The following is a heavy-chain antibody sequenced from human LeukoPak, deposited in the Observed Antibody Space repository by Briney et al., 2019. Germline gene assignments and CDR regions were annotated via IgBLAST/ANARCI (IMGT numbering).Heavy chain of an antibody. D-gene: IGHD2-15*01. J-gene: IGHJ4*02. CDR3: ARQGSDCSGGSCYYYYFDY. Sequence: SGTLSLTCTVSGGSLSSYYWSWIRQPPGKGLEWIGYIYYSGSTNYNPSLKSRVTMSVDTSKNQFSLKLSSVTAADTAVYHCARQGSDCSGGSCYYYYFDYWGEGTLVTVSS. CDR1: GGSLSSYY. CDR2: IYYSGST. V-gene: IGHV4-59*08.